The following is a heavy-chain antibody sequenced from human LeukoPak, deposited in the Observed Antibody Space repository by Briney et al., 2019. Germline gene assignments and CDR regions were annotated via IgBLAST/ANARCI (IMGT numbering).Heavy chain of an antibody. CDR1: GITLTYDW. CDR2: IKSKTYGETT. CDR3: TKERYCASTTCPGAFDL. D-gene: IGHD2-2*01. Sequence: GGSLRLSCAASGITLTYDWMSWVRQAPGKGLEWVGRIKSKTYGETTDYAAPVKGRFTVSRDDSKNMVALQMNSLKTEDTALYYCTKERYCASTTCPGAFDLWGQETMVTVSS. J-gene: IGHJ3*01. V-gene: IGHV3-15*01.